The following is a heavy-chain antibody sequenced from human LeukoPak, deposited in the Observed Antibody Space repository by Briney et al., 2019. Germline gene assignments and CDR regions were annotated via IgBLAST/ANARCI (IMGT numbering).Heavy chain of an antibody. CDR3: ARESYDFWSGYYNSAYYYGMDV. V-gene: IGHV1-69*13. J-gene: IGHJ6*02. Sequence: SETVSCKASGGTFSSYAISWVRQAPGQGLEWMGGIIPIFGTANFAQKFQGRVTITADESTSTAYMELSSPRSEDTAVYYCARESYDFWSGYYNSAYYYGMDVWGQGTTVTVSS. D-gene: IGHD3-3*01. CDR1: GGTFSSYA. CDR2: IIPIFGTA.